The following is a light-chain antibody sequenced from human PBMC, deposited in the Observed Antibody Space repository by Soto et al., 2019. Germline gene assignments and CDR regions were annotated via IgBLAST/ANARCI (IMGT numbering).Light chain of an antibody. Sequence: QSVLTQPPSASGTPGQRVTIFCSGSSSNIGSNYVYWYQQFPGAAPKLLIYRNNQRPSGVPDRFSGSKSGPSASLAISGVRSEDEADYYCTAWDNSLSGPLFGGGTKLTV. J-gene: IGLJ2*01. CDR2: RNN. CDR3: TAWDNSLSGPL. CDR1: SSNIGSNY. V-gene: IGLV1-47*01.